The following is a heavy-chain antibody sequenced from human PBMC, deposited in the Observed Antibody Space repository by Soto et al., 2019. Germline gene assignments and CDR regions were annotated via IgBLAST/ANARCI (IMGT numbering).Heavy chain of an antibody. CDR3: AKGVSGSSSWRSDY. CDR1: GFTFSSYS. D-gene: IGHD6-13*01. CDR2: ISGSGGST. V-gene: IGHV3-23*01. J-gene: IGHJ4*02. Sequence: GGSLILSCAASGFTFSSYSMSWVRQAPGKGLEWVSAISGSGGSTYYADSVKGRFTISRDNSKNTLYLQMNSLRAEDTAVYYCAKGVSGSSSWRSDYWGQGTLVTVSS.